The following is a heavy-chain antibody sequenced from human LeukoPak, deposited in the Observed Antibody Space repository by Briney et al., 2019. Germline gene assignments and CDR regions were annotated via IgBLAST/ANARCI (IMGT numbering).Heavy chain of an antibody. D-gene: IGHD3-10*01. CDR2: IYTRGST. V-gene: IGHV4-4*07. CDR3: ARDSSLSADYYGSGSPLGAFDI. J-gene: IGHJ3*02. CDR1: GGSISSYY. Sequence: SETLSLTCTVSGGSISSYYWSWIRQPAGKGLEWIGRIYTRGSTNYNPSLKSRVTMSVDTSKNQFSLKLSSVTAADTAVYYCARDSSLSADYYGSGSPLGAFDIWGQGTMVTVSS.